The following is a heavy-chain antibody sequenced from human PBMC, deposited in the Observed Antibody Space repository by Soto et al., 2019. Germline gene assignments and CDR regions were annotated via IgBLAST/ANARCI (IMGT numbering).Heavy chain of an antibody. D-gene: IGHD3-3*01. CDR2: IYYSGST. V-gene: IGHV4-31*03. Sequence: QVQLQESGPGLVKPSQTLSLTCTVSGGSISSGDYYWSWIRQHPGKGLEWIGYIYYSGSTYYNPPLKSRVTISVDTSKNQFSLKRSSVTAAATAVYYCARWWSGSRQGFDPWGQGTLVTVSS. CDR3: ARWWSGSRQGFDP. CDR1: GGSISSGDYY. J-gene: IGHJ5*02.